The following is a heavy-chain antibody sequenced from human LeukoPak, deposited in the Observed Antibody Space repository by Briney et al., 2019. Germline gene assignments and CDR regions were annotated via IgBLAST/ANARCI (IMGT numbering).Heavy chain of an antibody. CDR2: INPKSGGT. CDR3: ARLLGDFEY. Sequence: GASVKVSCKASGYTFTDHYMHWVRQAPGQGLEWMGRINPKSGGTSFAQKFQGRVTMTRDTSISTAYMELSRLRSDDTAVYYCARLLGDFEYWGQGTLVTVSS. J-gene: IGHJ4*02. V-gene: IGHV1-2*06. CDR1: GYTFTDHY. D-gene: IGHD3-16*01.